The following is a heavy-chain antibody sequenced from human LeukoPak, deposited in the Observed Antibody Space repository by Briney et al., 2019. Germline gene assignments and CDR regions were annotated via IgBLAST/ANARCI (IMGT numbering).Heavy chain of an antibody. V-gene: IGHV3-73*01. Sequence: GGSLRLSCAASGFTFSGSAMHWVRQASGKGLEWVGRIRSRANNYATAYAGSVKGRFTISRDDSKNTAYLQMNSLRTEDTAVYYCTRLYYDNSGYPTPESYWGQGTLVTVSS. CDR1: GFTFSGSA. CDR2: IRSRANNYAT. CDR3: TRLYYDNSGYPTPESY. D-gene: IGHD3-22*01. J-gene: IGHJ4*02.